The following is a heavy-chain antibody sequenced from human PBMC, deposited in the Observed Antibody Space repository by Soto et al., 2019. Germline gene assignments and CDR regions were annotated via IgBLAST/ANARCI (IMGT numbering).Heavy chain of an antibody. D-gene: IGHD3-10*01. CDR3: ARGPYYYGAGSYYIVSWFDP. Sequence: SVKVSCKASGGTFSSYTISWVRQAPGQGLEWMGRIIPILGIANYAQKFQGRVTITADKSTSTAYMELSSLRSEDTAVYYCARGPYYYGAGSYYIVSWFDPWGQGTLVTVSS. V-gene: IGHV1-69*02. J-gene: IGHJ5*02. CDR1: GGTFSSYT. CDR2: IIPILGIA.